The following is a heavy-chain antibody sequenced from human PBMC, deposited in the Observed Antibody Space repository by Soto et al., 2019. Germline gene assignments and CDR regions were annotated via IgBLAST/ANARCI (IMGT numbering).Heavy chain of an antibody. CDR3: AGGYCGTTTCSSHDY. CDR1: GGSISSYY. J-gene: IGHJ4*02. CDR2: IYYSRTT. V-gene: IGHV4-59*01. D-gene: IGHD2-2*01. Sequence: PSETLSLTCNVSGGSISSYYWSWIRQPPGKGLEWIGDIYYSRTTNYNPSLKSRVTISVDTSNNQFSLKLRSLTAADTAVCFCAGGYCGTTTCSSHDYWGQGTLVTVSS.